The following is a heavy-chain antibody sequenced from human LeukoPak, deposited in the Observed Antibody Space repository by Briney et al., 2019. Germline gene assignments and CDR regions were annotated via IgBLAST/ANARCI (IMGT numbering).Heavy chain of an antibody. V-gene: IGHV4-59*01. J-gene: IGHJ5*02. CDR2: IYYSGST. D-gene: IGHD6-13*01. CDR3: ARAAGCSSSWRPNWFDP. Sequence: SETLSLTCTVSGGSISSYYWSWIRQPPGKGLEWIGYIYYSGSTNYNPSLKSRVTISVDTSKNQFSLKLSSVTAADTAVYYCARAAGCSSSWRPNWFDPWGQGTLVTVSS. CDR1: GGSISSYY.